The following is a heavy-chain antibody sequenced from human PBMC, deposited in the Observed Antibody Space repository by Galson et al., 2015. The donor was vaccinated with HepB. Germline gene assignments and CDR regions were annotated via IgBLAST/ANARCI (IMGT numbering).Heavy chain of an antibody. Sequence: SVKVSCKASGYTFTTYSISWVRQAPGQGLEWVGWISTYNGNTNYAQKLQGRVTMTTDTSTSTVYMDLRSLRSDDTAIYYCARLRSGYSEDAFDFWGQGTMVTVSS. CDR2: ISTYNGNT. CDR3: ARLRSGYSEDAFDF. J-gene: IGHJ3*01. D-gene: IGHD5-12*01. CDR1: GYTFTTYS. V-gene: IGHV1-18*01.